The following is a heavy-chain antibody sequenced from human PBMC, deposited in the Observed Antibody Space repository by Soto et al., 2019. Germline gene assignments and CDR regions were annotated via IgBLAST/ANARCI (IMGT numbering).Heavy chain of an antibody. CDR3: ARAYYDFWSGYTYYYYYGMDV. V-gene: IGHV3-30-3*01. CDR1: GFTFSSYA. J-gene: IGHJ6*02. D-gene: IGHD3-3*01. CDR2: ISYDGSNK. Sequence: GGSLRLSCAASGFTFSSYAMHWVRQAPGKGLEWVAVISYDGSNKYYADSVKGRFTISRDNSKNTLYLQMNSLRAEDTAVYYCARAYYDFWSGYTYYYYYGMDVWGQGTTVT.